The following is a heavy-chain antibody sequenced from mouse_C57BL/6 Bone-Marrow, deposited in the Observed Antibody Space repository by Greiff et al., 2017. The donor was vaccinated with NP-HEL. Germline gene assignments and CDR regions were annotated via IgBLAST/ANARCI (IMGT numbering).Heavy chain of an antibody. CDR3: ARESRGYDFYYAMDY. D-gene: IGHD2-4*01. V-gene: IGHV1-55*01. CDR1: GYTFTSYW. CDR2: IYPGSGST. Sequence: QVQLQQPGAELVKPGASVKMSCKASGYTFTSYWITWVKQRPGQGLEWIGDIYPGSGSTNYNEKFKSKATLTVDKSSSTAYMQLSSLTSEDSAVYYCARESRGYDFYYAMDYWGQGTSVTVSS. J-gene: IGHJ4*01.